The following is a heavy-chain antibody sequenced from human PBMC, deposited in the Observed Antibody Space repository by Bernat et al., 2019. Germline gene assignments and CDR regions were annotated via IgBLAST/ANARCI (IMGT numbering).Heavy chain of an antibody. CDR1: GFTFGSYW. CDR2: IKGDGSEN. Sequence: EVQLVESGGGLVQPGGSLRLSCAASGFTFGSYWMGWVRQAPGKGLEWVANIKGDGSENYYVDSVRGRFTISRDNAKNSLYLQMNSLRVEDTAVYYCARWRKGGGDCCGLDYWGQGTQVTVSS. V-gene: IGHV3-7*01. D-gene: IGHD2-21*02. J-gene: IGHJ4*02. CDR3: ARWRKGGGDCCGLDY.